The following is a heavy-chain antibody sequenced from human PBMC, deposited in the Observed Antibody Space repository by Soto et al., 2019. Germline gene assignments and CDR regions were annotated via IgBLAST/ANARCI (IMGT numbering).Heavy chain of an antibody. V-gene: IGHV4-4*02. CDR2: IYHSGST. Sequence: QVQLQESGPGLVKPSGTLSLTCAVSGGSISSSNWWSWVRQPPGKGLEWIGEIYHSGSTNYNPSLSRVVTISVDKSKNQFSLKLGSVPAADTAVYYCARGGSRIGGVIVIGLGSFDYWGQGTLVTVSS. J-gene: IGHJ4*02. CDR3: ARGGSRIGGVIVIGLGSFDY. D-gene: IGHD3-16*02. CDR1: GGSISSSNW.